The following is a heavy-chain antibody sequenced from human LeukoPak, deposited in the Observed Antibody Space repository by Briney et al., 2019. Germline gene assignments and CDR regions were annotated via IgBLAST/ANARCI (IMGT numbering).Heavy chain of an antibody. CDR1: GFTFSSYW. CDR2: INSDGSST. CDR3: ARALKPYYYDSSGYFFDY. J-gene: IGHJ4*02. V-gene: IGHV3-74*01. Sequence: GGSLRLSCAASGFTFSSYWMHWVRQAPGKGLVWVSRINSDGSSTSYADPVKGRFTISRDNAKNTLYLQMNSLRAEDTAVYYCARALKPYYYDSSGYFFDYWGQGTLVTVSS. D-gene: IGHD3-22*01.